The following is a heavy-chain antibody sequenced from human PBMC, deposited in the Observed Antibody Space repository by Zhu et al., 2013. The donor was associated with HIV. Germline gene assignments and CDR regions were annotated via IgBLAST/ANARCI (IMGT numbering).Heavy chain of an antibody. CDR1: GGSFSGYY. V-gene: IGHV4-34*01. CDR3: ARFSPTKDVVVVAATPLGFDY. J-gene: IGHJ4*02. D-gene: IGHD2-15*01. CDR2: INHSGST. Sequence: QVQLQQWGAGLLKPSETLSLTCAVYGGSFSGYYWSWIRQPPGKGLEWIGEINHSGSTNYNPSLKSRVTISVDTSKNQFSLKLSSVTAADTAVYYCARFSPTKDVVVVAATPLGFDYWGQGTLVTVSS.